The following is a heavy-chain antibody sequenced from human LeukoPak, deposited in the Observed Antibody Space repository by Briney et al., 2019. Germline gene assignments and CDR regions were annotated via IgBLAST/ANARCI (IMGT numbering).Heavy chain of an antibody. J-gene: IGHJ4*02. Sequence: PSETLSLTCTVSGGSISSGGCYWSWIRQPPGKGLEWIGYIYHSGSTYYNPSLKSRVTISVDRSKNQFSLKLSSVTAADTAVYYCASADGYDSSGYYLDYWGQGTLVTVSS. CDR2: IYHSGST. D-gene: IGHD3-22*01. V-gene: IGHV4-30-2*01. CDR1: GGSISSGGCY. CDR3: ASADGYDSSGYYLDY.